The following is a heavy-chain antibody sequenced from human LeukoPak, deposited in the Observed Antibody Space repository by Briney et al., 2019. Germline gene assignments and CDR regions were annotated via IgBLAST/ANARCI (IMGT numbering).Heavy chain of an antibody. Sequence: PGGSLRLSCAASGFTLSSYWMHLVRQAPGKGLEWVSGIGASGGSTYYADSVKGRFTISRDNSKNTLYLQMNSLRTEDTAVYYCAKAEGYDILTGLDYWGQGTLVTVSS. J-gene: IGHJ4*02. CDR2: IGASGGST. V-gene: IGHV3-23*01. CDR3: AKAEGYDILTGLDY. D-gene: IGHD3-9*01. CDR1: GFTLSSYW.